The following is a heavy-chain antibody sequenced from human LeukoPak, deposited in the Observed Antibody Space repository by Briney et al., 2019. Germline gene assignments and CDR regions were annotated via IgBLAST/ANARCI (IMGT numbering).Heavy chain of an antibody. CDR2: IFYSGST. V-gene: IGHV4-59*01. J-gene: IGHJ6*02. D-gene: IGHD3-22*01. CDR3: ASETYYDSSGSPSPRGMDV. CDR1: DGSISSYY. Sequence: SETLSLTCTVSDGSISSYYWNWIRQPPGKGLEWIGYIFYSGSTNYSPSLKSRVTISVDTSKNQFSLKLNSVTAADTAVYYCASETYYDSSGSPSPRGMDVWGQGTTVTVSS.